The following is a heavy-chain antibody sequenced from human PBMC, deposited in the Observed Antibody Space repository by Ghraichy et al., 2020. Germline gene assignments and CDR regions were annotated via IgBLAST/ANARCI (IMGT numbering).Heavy chain of an antibody. D-gene: IGHD3-10*01. CDR3: ARDPLHGALDY. Sequence: GGSLRLSCAASGFTFKKNWMSWVRQAPGKGLEGVANTSDDAKEKYYVDSVKGRFTISRDNVKNSLFLQMNSLRVEDTAVYYCARDPLHGALDYWGQGTLVIVSS. CDR1: GFTFKKNW. J-gene: IGHJ4*02. V-gene: IGHV3-7*03. CDR2: TSDDAKEK.